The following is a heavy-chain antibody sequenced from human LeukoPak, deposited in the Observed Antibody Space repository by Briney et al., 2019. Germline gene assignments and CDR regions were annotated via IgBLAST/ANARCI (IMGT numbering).Heavy chain of an antibody. J-gene: IGHJ4*02. V-gene: IGHV4-61*02. D-gene: IGHD1-26*01. Sequence: SETLSLTCTVSGGSISSGSYYWSWIRQPAGKGLEWIGRIYTSGSTNYNPSLKSRVTISVDTSKNQFSLKLSSVTAADTAVYYCASDRGSYFDYWGQGTQVTVSS. CDR1: GGSISSGSYY. CDR2: IYTSGST. CDR3: ASDRGSYFDY.